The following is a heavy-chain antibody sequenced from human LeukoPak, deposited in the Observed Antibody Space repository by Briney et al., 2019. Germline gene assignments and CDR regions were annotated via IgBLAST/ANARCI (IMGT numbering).Heavy chain of an antibody. Sequence: SETLSLTCAVYGGSFSGYYWSWIRQPPGKGLEWIGEINHSGSTKYNPSLKSRVTISVDTSKNQFSLKLSSVTAADTAVYYCAGGPSARRWFDPWGQGTLVTVSS. J-gene: IGHJ5*02. CDR2: INHSGST. V-gene: IGHV4-34*01. CDR3: AGGPSARRWFDP. CDR1: GGSFSGYY. D-gene: IGHD6-6*01.